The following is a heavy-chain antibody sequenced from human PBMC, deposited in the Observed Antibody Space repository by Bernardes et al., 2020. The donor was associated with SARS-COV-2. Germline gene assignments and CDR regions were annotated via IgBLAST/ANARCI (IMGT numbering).Heavy chain of an antibody. V-gene: IGHV1-24*01. J-gene: IGHJ6*02. D-gene: IGHD3-3*01. CDR1: GYTLTELS. CDR3: ATGWTIFGVVTSYYYYYGMDV. CDR2: FDPEDGET. Sequence: ASVKVSCKVSGYTLTELSMHWVRQAPGKGLEWMGGFDPEDGETIYAQKFQGRVTMTEDTSTDTAYMELSSLRSEDTAVYYCATGWTIFGVVTSYYYYYGMDVWGQGTTVTVPS.